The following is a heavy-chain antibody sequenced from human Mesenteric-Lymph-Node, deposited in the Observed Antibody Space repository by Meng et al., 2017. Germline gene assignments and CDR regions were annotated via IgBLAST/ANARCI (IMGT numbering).Heavy chain of an antibody. V-gene: IGHV3-21*01. CDR3: ARGPVTLLWFGELSYNYFDY. J-gene: IGHJ4*02. CDR1: GFTFSSYS. Sequence: GGSLRLSCAASGFTFSSYSMNWVRQAPGKGLEWVSSISSSSSYIYYADSVKGRFTISRDNAKNSLYLQMNSLRAEDTAVYYCARGPVTLLWFGELSYNYFDYWGQGTLVTVSS. CDR2: ISSSSSYI. D-gene: IGHD3-10*01.